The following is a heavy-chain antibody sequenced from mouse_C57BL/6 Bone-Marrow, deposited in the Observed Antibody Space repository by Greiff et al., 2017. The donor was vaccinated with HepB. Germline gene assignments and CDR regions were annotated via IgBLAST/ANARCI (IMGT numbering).Heavy chain of an antibody. Sequence: EVKLMESGPGLVKPSQSLSLTCSVTGYSITSGYYWNWIRQFPGNKLEWMGYISYDGSNNYNPSLKNRISITRDTSKNQFFLKLNSVTTEDTASYYCARDLSYYDNHYAMDYWGQGTSVTVSS. CDR2: ISYDGSN. D-gene: IGHD2-1*01. V-gene: IGHV3-6*01. CDR3: ARDLSYYDNHYAMDY. J-gene: IGHJ4*01. CDR1: GYSITSGYY.